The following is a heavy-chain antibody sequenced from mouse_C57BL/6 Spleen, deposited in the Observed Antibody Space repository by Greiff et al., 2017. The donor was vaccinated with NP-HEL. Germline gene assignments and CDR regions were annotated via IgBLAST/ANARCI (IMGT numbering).Heavy chain of an antibody. V-gene: IGHV1-66*01. J-gene: IGHJ1*03. CDR3: ARDRNYGSSYRYFDV. CDR1: GYSFTSYY. D-gene: IGHD1-1*01. CDR2: IYPGSGNT. Sequence: VQLQQSGPELVKPGASVKISCKASGYSFTSYYIHWVKQRPGQGLEWIGWIYPGSGNTKYNEQFKGKATLTADTSSSTAYMQLSILSSEDSAVYYCARDRNYGSSYRYFDVWGTGTTVTVSS.